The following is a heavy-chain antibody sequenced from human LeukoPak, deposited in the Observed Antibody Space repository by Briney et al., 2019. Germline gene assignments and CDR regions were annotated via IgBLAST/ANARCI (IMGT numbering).Heavy chain of an antibody. CDR3: ARADSSIAARLSRSSIFNYYYYMDV. CDR2: ISWNSGSI. CDR1: GFTFDDYA. Sequence: GGSLRLSRAASGFTFDDYAMHWVRHAPGKVLEWVSGISWNSGSIVYADSVKGRFTISRDNAKNSLYLQMNSLRAEETAVYYCARADSSIAARLSRSSIFNYYYYMDVWGKGTTVTVSS. J-gene: IGHJ6*03. D-gene: IGHD6-6*01. V-gene: IGHV3-9*01.